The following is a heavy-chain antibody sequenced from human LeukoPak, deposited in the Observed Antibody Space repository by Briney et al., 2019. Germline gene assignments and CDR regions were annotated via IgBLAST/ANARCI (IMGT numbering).Heavy chain of an antibody. D-gene: IGHD3-16*02. CDR3: ARAQHYDYIWGTSRPVTFDY. CDR1: GYTFTGYY. J-gene: IGHJ4*02. Sequence: ASVKVSCKASGYTFTGYYMHWVRQAPGQGLEWMGWINPNSGGTNYAQKFQGRVTMTRDTSINTAYMELSRLRSDDTAVYYCARAQHYDYIWGTSRPVTFDYWGRGTLVTVSP. V-gene: IGHV1-2*02. CDR2: INPNSGGT.